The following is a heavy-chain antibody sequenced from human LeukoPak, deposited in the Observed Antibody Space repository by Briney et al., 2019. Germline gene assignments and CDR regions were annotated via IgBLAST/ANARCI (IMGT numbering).Heavy chain of an antibody. CDR2: IYYTRST. Sequence: SETLSLTCTVSGGSIRRDYGIWLRQPTGKGLEWIGYIYYTRSTNYNPSLKSRVTISVDTSKNQFSLKLSSVTAADTAVYYCARDPPGGSSLDYWGQGTLVTVSS. CDR3: ARDPPGGSSLDY. CDR1: GGSIRRDY. J-gene: IGHJ4*02. V-gene: IGHV4-59*01. D-gene: IGHD6-13*01.